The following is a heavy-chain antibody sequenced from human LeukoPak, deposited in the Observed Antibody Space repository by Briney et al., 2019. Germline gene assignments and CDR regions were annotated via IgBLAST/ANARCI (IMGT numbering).Heavy chain of an antibody. CDR2: IIPIFGTA. D-gene: IGHD6-13*01. Sequence: ASVKVSCKASGGTFSSYAISWVRQAPGQGLEWMGGIIPIFGTANYAQKFQGRVTITADESTSTAYMELSSLRSEDTAMYYCARRIAAAGTGWFDPWGQGTLVTVSS. J-gene: IGHJ5*02. CDR1: GGTFSSYA. V-gene: IGHV1-69*13. CDR3: ARRIAAAGTGWFDP.